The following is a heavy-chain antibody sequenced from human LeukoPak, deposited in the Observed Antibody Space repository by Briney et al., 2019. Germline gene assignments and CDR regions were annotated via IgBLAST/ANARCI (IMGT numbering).Heavy chain of an antibody. J-gene: IGHJ4*02. CDR3: ARYPAPYSSSWYWDY. V-gene: IGHV1-46*01. D-gene: IGHD6-13*01. CDR1: GYTFTSYY. Sequence: ASVKVSCKASGYTFTSYYMHWVRQAPGQGLEWMGIINPSGGSTSYAQKFQGRVTMTRDMSTSTVYMELSSLRSEDTAVYYCARYPAPYSSSWYWDYWGQGTLVTVSS. CDR2: INPSGGST.